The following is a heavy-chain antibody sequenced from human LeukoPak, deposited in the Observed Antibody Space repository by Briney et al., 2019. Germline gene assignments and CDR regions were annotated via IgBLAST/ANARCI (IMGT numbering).Heavy chain of an antibody. CDR3: EGSFYGSGTDT. D-gene: IGHD3-10*01. CDR2: INHSGST. CDR1: GGSFSGYY. V-gene: IGHV4-34*01. Sequence: PSETLSLTRAVDGGSFSGYYWSWIRQPPGKGLEWIGEINHSGSTNYNPSLKSRVTISVDTSKNQFSLKLSSVTAADTAVYYCEGSFYGSGTDTWGQGTLVTVSS. J-gene: IGHJ5*02.